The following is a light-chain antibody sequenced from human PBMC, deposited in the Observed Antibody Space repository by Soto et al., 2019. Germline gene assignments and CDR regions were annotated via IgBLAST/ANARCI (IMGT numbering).Light chain of an antibody. V-gene: IGLV1-40*01. CDR2: GNS. J-gene: IGLJ1*01. CDR3: QSYDSSLSAYV. CDR1: SSNIGAGYD. Sequence: VLAHPPSVSGAPGQKVTISCTGSSSNIGAGYDLHWYQQLPGTAPKLLLYGNSNRPSGVPDRFSGSKSGTSASLAITGLQAEDEADYYCQSYDSSLSAYVFGTGTKVTVL.